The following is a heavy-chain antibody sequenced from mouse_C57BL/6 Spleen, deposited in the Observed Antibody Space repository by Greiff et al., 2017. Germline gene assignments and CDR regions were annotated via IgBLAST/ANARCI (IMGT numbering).Heavy chain of an antibody. J-gene: IGHJ3*01. CDR1: GFTFSDYY. CDR2: ISNGGGST. V-gene: IGHV5-12*01. CDR3: ARHTFAY. Sequence: EVKLMESGGGLVQPGGSLKLSCAASGFTFSDYYMSWVRQTPEKRLEWVAYISNGGGSTNYPVTVKGRFTISRDNAKNSLYLQMSRLKSEDTAMYYCARHTFAYWGQGTLVTVSA.